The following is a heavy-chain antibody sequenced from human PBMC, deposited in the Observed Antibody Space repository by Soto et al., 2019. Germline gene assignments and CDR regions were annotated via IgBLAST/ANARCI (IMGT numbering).Heavy chain of an antibody. D-gene: IGHD6-6*01. CDR3: ARDSYSSSPYYYYGMDV. J-gene: IGHJ6*02. V-gene: IGHV1-2*04. CDR1: GYTFTGYY. Sequence: ASVKVSCKASGYTFTGYYMHWVRQAPGQGLEWMGWINPNSGGTNYAQKFQGWVTMTRDTSISTAYMELSRLRSDDMAVYYCARDSYSSSPYYYYGMDVWGQGTTVTVSS. CDR2: INPNSGGT.